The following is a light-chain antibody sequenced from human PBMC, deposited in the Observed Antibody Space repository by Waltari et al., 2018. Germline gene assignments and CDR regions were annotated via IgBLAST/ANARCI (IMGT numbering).Light chain of an antibody. Sequence: DIQMTQSPSSLSASVGDRVTITCRASQAINNYLSWHQQKPGKAPKSLIHYVSNLETGVPSRFSGRRSGTDYILIITSLQPEDVATYYCQQYSNFPLTFGGGTKVEIK. CDR2: YVS. CDR1: QAINNY. CDR3: QQYSNFPLT. J-gene: IGKJ4*01. V-gene: IGKV1-33*01.